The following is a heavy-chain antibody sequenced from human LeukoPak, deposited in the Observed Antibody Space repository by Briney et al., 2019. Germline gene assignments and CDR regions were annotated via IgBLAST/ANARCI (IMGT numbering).Heavy chain of an antibody. D-gene: IGHD6-13*01. Sequence: AESLKISCKGSGYSFTSYWIGWGLQMPGKVVEWMGISDRGESDTRYIPAFQGQVTISADKSISTAYLQWSSLKASDSAMYYCARRGYSSSISSYDYWGQGTLVTVSS. J-gene: IGHJ4*02. CDR3: ARRGYSSSISSYDY. V-gene: IGHV5-51*01. CDR2: SDRGESDT. CDR1: GYSFTSYW.